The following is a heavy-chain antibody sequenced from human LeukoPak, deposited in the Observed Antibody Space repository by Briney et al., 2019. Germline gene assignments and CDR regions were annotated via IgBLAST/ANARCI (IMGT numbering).Heavy chain of an antibody. J-gene: IGHJ5*02. CDR1: GGSFSGYY. D-gene: IGHD6-13*01. Sequence: PSETLSLTCAVYGGSFSGYYWSWIRQPPGKGLEWIGEINHSGSTDYNPSLKSRVTISVDTSNNQFSLKLSSVTAADTAVYYCARWGSSSLFSWGQGTLVTVSS. V-gene: IGHV4-34*01. CDR2: INHSGST. CDR3: ARWGSSSLFS.